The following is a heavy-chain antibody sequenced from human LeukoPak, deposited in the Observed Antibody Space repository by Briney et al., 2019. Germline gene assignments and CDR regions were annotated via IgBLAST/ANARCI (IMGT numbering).Heavy chain of an antibody. CDR3: AREGRLLGAFDV. CDR1: GFTFSSYG. J-gene: IGHJ3*01. CDR2: IKPDGSHV. Sequence: PGRSLRLSCAASGFTFSSYGMHWVRQAPGKGLEWVADIKPDGSHVSYVDSVKGRFSISRDNAQNSLYLQVSSLRAEDTAIYYCAREGRLLGAFDVWGQGTMVTVSS. V-gene: IGHV3-7*01.